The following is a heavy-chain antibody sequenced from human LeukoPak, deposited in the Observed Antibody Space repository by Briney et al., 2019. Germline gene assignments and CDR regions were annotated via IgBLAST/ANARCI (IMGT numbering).Heavy chain of an antibody. CDR2: SASGRST. J-gene: IGHJ2*01. CDR1: GFTVSSNY. Sequence: GGSLRLSCAASGFTVSSNYMSWVRQAPGKGLEWVSAISASGRSTYYADSVKGRFTIYRDNSKNTLYVQMNSLRAEDTAVYYCARTLYDYGTWYFDLWGRGTLVTVSS. V-gene: IGHV3-53*05. D-gene: IGHD4-17*01. CDR3: ARTLYDYGTWYFDL.